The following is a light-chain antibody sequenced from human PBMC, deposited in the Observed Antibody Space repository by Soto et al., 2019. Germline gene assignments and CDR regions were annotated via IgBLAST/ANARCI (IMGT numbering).Light chain of an antibody. Sequence: QMTQFPSSLSASVGDTVTITCRASQDIRFDLAWYQQKPGKAPNLLIYGASTLQTGVPSRFSGSGSGTVFTLTISSLQPEDFATYYCLQDYNYPRTFGPGTKVDIK. CDR2: GAS. CDR3: LQDYNYPRT. CDR1: QDIRFD. J-gene: IGKJ3*01. V-gene: IGKV1-6*02.